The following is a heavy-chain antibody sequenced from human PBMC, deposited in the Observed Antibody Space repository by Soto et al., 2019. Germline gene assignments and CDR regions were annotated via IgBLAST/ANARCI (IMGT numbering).Heavy chain of an antibody. V-gene: IGHV3-30-3*01. Sequence: GGSLRLSCAASGFTFSSYAMHWVRQAPGKGLEWVAVISYDGSNKYYADSVKGRFTISRDNSKNTLYLQMNSLRAEDTAVYYCAGPGEQHRYWGQGTLVTVSS. CDR2: ISYDGSNK. D-gene: IGHD3-16*01. J-gene: IGHJ4*02. CDR1: GFTFSSYA. CDR3: AGPGEQHRY.